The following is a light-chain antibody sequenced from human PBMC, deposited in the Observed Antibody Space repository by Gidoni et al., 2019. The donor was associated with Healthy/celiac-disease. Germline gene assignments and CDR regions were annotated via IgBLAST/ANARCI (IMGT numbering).Light chain of an antibody. V-gene: IGKV4-1*01. CDR2: WAS. CDR3: QQYYSTLT. J-gene: IGKJ4*01. Sequence: DIVMTQSPDPLAVSLGERATINCKSSQSVLYSSNNRNYLAWYQQKPGQPPKLLIYWASTRESGVPDRLSGSGSGTDFALTISSLQAEDVAVYYCQQYYSTLTFGGXTKVEIK. CDR1: QSVLYSSNNRNY.